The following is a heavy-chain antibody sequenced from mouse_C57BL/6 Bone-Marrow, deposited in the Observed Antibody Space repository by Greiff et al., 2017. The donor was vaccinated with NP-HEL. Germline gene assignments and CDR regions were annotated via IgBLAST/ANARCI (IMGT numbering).Heavy chain of an antibody. D-gene: IGHD2-1*01. CDR1: GFSLTSYG. V-gene: IGHV2-2*01. J-gene: IGHJ4*01. CDR3: ARNGNYSLYYAMDY. CDR2: IWSGGST. Sequence: QVQLKESGPGLVQPSQSLSITCTVSGFSLTSYGVHWVRQSPGKGLEWLGVIWSGGSTDYNAAFISRLSISKDNSKSQVFFKMNSLQADDTAIYYCARNGNYSLYYAMDYWGQGTSVTVSS.